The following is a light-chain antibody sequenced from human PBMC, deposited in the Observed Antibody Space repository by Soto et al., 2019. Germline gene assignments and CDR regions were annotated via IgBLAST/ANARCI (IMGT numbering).Light chain of an antibody. CDR1: QSVSSNY. J-gene: IGKJ1*01. CDR2: SAS. Sequence: EIVLTQSPGTLSLSPGERATLSCRASQSVSSNYLAWYQRKPGQAPRLLIYSASSRATDLPNRFSGSGSGTDFTLTISRLEPEDFAVYFCQQYGGSPPTFGQGTKVEIK. V-gene: IGKV3-20*01. CDR3: QQYGGSPPT.